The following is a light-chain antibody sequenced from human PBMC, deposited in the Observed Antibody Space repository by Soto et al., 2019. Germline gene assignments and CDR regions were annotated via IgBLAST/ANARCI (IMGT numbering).Light chain of an antibody. V-gene: IGKV3-15*01. Sequence: EIVMTQSPATLSVSPGEGATLSCRASQSVRSNLAWYQQTPGQAPRLLIYGASTRATGVPARFSGSGSGTDFTLTISSLQSEDFAVYYCQQYNDWPPLTFGGGTKVEIK. CDR2: GAS. J-gene: IGKJ4*01. CDR3: QQYNDWPPLT. CDR1: QSVRSN.